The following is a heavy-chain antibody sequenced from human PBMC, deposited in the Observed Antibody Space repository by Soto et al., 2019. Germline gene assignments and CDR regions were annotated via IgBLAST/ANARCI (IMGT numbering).Heavy chain of an antibody. Sequence: GESLKISCTGFGYSFTTFWISWVRQMPGKGLEWMGTIDPRDSYTSYSPSFQGHVTISADKSIGTAYLHWGSLQASDTAMYFCARLFCTSGSHCDSWFDPWGQGTLVTVSS. D-gene: IGHD2-21*01. V-gene: IGHV5-10-1*01. CDR2: IDPRDSYT. CDR3: ARLFCTSGSHCDSWFDP. CDR1: GYSFTTFW. J-gene: IGHJ5*02.